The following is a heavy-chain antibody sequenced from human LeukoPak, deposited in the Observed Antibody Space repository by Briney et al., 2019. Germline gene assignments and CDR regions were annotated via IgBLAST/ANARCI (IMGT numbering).Heavy chain of an antibody. J-gene: IGHJ4*02. V-gene: IGHV3-30*02. CDR2: IRYDGSNK. CDR3: AKDPGLVTSFGVGPDY. CDR1: GSTFSYYG. Sequence: GGSLRLSCAASGSTFSYYGMHWVRQAPGKGLEWVAFIRYDGSNKYYADSVKGRFTISRDNSKNTLYLQMNSLRTEDTAVYYCAKDPGLVTSFGVGPDYWGQGTLVTVSS. D-gene: IGHD3-3*01.